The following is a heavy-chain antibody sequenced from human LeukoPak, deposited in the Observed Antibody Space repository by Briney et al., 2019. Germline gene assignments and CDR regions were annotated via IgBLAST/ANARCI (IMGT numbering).Heavy chain of an antibody. CDR1: GYTFSNYG. CDR2: ISAYNGNT. V-gene: IGHV1-18*01. CDR3: ARGKYYYGSGSWWDY. D-gene: IGHD3-10*01. Sequence: ASVKVSCKASGYTFSNYGISWVRQAPGQGLEWMGWISAYNGNTNYAQKLQGRVTITADKSTSTAYMELSSLRSEDTAVYYCARGKYYYGSGSWWDYWGQGTLVTVSS. J-gene: IGHJ4*02.